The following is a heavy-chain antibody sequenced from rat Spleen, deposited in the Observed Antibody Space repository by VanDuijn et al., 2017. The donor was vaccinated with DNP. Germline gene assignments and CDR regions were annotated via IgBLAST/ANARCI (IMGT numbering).Heavy chain of an antibody. Sequence: QVQLKESGPGLVQPSQTLSLTCTVSGFSLTSYGVSWVRQPPGKGLEWIAAIWMGGSTDYNPALKSRLSITRDTSKSQVLLKMNSLQTEDTAMYFCARGGMIRSKGGFAYWGQGTLVTVSS. J-gene: IGHJ3*01. V-gene: IGHV2-16*01. CDR2: IWMGGST. CDR1: GFSLTSYG. D-gene: IGHD4-5*01. CDR3: ARGGMIRSKGGFAY.